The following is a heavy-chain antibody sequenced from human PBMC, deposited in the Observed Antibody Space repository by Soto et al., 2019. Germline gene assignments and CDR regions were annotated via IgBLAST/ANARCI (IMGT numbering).Heavy chain of an antibody. D-gene: IGHD4-17*01. J-gene: IGHJ4*02. CDR3: VGGPYGDFLRYFDF. V-gene: IGHV4-34*01. CDR2: INHSGST. Sequence: QVQLQQWGAGLLKPSETLSLTCAVYGGSFSGYSWSWIRQPPGKGLEWIGEINHSGSTNYNPSLKSRVTISVDTSKNQFSLKLSAVTAADTAVYYCVGGPYGDFLRYFDFLGQGTLVTVSS. CDR1: GGSFSGYS.